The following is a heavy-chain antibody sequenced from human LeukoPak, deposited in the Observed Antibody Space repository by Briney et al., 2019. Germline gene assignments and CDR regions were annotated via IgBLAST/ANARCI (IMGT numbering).Heavy chain of an antibody. J-gene: IGHJ4*02. CDR1: GGPISSYY. CDR3: ARDGRGPGDYFDY. Sequence: SETLSLTCTVSGGPISSYYWSWIRQPPGKGLEWIGYIYYSGSTNYNPSLKSRVTISVDTSKNQFSLKLSSVTAADTAVYYCARDGRGPGDYFDYWGQGTLVTVSS. D-gene: IGHD3-10*01. CDR2: IYYSGST. V-gene: IGHV4-59*01.